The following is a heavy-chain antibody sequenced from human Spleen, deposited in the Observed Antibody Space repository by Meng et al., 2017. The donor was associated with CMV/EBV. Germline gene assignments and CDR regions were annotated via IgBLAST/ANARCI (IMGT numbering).Heavy chain of an antibody. D-gene: IGHD3-22*01. V-gene: IGHV1-69*05. CDR3: ASTYYYDSNGYPALNYYYYYGMDV. Sequence: SVKVSCKASGGTFSSYAISWVRQAPGQGLEWMGGIIPIFGTANYAQKFQGRVTITTDESTSTAYMELSSLRSEDTAIYYCASTYYYDSNGYPALNYYYYYGMDVWGQGTTVTVSS. J-gene: IGHJ6*02. CDR1: GGTFSSYA. CDR2: IIPIFGTA.